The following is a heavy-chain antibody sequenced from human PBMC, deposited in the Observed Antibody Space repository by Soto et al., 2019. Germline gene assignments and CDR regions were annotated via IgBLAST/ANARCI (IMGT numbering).Heavy chain of an antibody. CDR3: ARGDVGDYYGMDV. V-gene: IGHV3-21*01. CDR1: GFTFSIYI. J-gene: IGHJ6*02. Sequence: PGGSLRLSCAASGFTFSIYIMNWVRQAPGKGLEWVSSISSRSSYIYYADSVKGRFTISRDNAKNSLYMQMNSLRAEDTAVYYCARGDVGDYYGMDVWGQGTTVTVSS. CDR2: ISSRSSYI. D-gene: IGHD3-16*01.